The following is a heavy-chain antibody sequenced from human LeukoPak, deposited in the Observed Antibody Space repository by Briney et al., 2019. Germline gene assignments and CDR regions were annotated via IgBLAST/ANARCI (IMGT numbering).Heavy chain of an antibody. V-gene: IGHV5-51*01. CDR2: IYPGDSDT. J-gene: IGHJ5*02. Sequence: GESLKIPCKGSGYSFTSYWIGWVRQMPGKGLEWMGIIYPGDSDTRYSPSFQGQVTISADKSISTAYLQWSSLKASDTAMYYCARSAHSSSWYGKYNWFDPWGQGTLVTVSS. CDR3: ARSAHSSSWYGKYNWFDP. D-gene: IGHD6-13*01. CDR1: GYSFTSYW.